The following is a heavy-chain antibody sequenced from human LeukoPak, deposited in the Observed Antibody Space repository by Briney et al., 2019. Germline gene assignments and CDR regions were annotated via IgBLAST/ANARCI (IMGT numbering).Heavy chain of an antibody. D-gene: IGHD6-13*01. CDR1: GFTFSDYY. Sequence: GGSLRLSCAASGFTFSDYYMSWIRQVPGKGLEWVSYISSSGSDINYADSVKGRFTTSRDNAKNSLYLQMNSLRAEDTAVYYCARVGLIAAAGTPDYWGQGTLVTVSS. CDR3: ARVGLIAAAGTPDY. J-gene: IGHJ4*02. V-gene: IGHV3-11*06. CDR2: ISSSGSDI.